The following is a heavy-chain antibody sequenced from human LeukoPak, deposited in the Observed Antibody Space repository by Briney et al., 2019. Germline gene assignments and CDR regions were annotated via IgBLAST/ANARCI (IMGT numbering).Heavy chain of an antibody. V-gene: IGHV3-23*01. CDR3: AKDGGLWVSAHWGDS. D-gene: IGHD7-27*01. J-gene: IGHJ4*02. CDR1: GFTFSSYT. CDR2: ITTGDGNT. Sequence: GGSLRLSCTASGFTFSSYTMTWVRQAPGKGLKWVSAITTGDGNTYYADSVKGRFTVSRDDSKNTLYLQMNSLRAEDTAVYYCAKDGGLWVSAHWGDSWGRGTLVTVSS.